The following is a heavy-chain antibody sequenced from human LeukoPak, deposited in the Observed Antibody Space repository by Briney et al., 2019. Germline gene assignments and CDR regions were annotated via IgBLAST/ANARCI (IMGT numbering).Heavy chain of an antibody. J-gene: IGHJ4*02. Sequence: GGSLRLSCAASGFTFSSYWMSWVRQAPGKGLEWVANIKQDGSEKYYVDSVKGRFTIFRDNAKNSLYLQMNSLRAEDTAVSYCARDMCGGDCYLYYFDYWGQGTLVTVSS. CDR1: GFTFSSYW. D-gene: IGHD2-21*02. CDR3: ARDMCGGDCYLYYFDY. V-gene: IGHV3-7*01. CDR2: IKQDGSEK.